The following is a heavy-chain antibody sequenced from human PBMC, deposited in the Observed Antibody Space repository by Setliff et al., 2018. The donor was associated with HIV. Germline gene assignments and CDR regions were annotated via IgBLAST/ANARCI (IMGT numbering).Heavy chain of an antibody. V-gene: IGHV1-18*01. D-gene: IGHD5-12*01. CDR2: INASGDKT. CDR3: GRDYRSWIRAIGY. Sequence: ASVKVSCKASGYTFTSYGISWVRQAPGEGIEWVGVINASGDKTNYAQKLQGRLIITKDTSTSTVYMELSSLRSDDTAVYYCGRDYRSWIRAIGYRGQGTLVTSPQ. J-gene: IGHJ4*02. CDR1: GYTFTSYG.